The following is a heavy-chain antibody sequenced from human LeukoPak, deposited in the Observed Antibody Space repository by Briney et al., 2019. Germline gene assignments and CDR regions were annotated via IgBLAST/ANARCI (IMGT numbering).Heavy chain of an antibody. J-gene: IGHJ5*02. CDR3: ARAHSSGWPHMFDP. Sequence: SETLSLTCAVYGGSFSGYYWTWIRQPPGKGPEWIGEISYSGRTSYNPSLKSRVTISVDTSRNQFSLKVGSVTAADTAVYYCARAHSSGWPHMFDPWGQGTLVTVPS. CDR2: ISYSGRT. CDR1: GGSFSGYY. D-gene: IGHD6-19*01. V-gene: IGHV4-34*01.